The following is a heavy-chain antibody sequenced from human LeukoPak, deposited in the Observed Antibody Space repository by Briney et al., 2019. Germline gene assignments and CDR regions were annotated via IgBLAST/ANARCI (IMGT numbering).Heavy chain of an antibody. J-gene: IGHJ4*02. CDR3: ARTADILTGYYDECFDY. V-gene: IGHV4-59*01. Sequence: SETLSLTCTVSGGSISSYYWSWIRQPPGKGLEWIGYIYYSGSTNYNPSLKSRVTISVDTSKNQFSLKLSSVSAADTAVYYCARTADILTGYYDECFDYWGQGTLVTVSS. D-gene: IGHD3-9*01. CDR2: IYYSGST. CDR1: GGSISSYY.